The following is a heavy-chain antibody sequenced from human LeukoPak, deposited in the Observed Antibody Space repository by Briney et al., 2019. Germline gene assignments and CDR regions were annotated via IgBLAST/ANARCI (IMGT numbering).Heavy chain of an antibody. CDR1: GSTFTSYY. V-gene: IGHV1-46*03. D-gene: IGHD6-6*01. CDR3: ARQLAVDAFDI. CDR2: INPSGGST. J-gene: IGHJ3*02. Sequence: ASVKVSCKASGSTFTSYYMHWVRQAPGQGLEWMGIINPSGGSTSYAQKFQGRVTMTRDTSTSTVYMELSSLRSEDTAVYYCARQLAVDAFDIWGQGTMVTVSS.